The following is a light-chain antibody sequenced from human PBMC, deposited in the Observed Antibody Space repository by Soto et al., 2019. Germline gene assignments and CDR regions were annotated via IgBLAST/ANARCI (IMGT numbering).Light chain of an antibody. V-gene: IGKV3-15*01. CDR3: QQYNNWPQT. CDR2: GAS. J-gene: IGKJ2*01. Sequence: EIVMTQSPATLSVSPGERATLSCRASLRVSSNLAWYQQKPGQAPRLLIYGASTRATGIPARFSGSVSGTEFTLTISSLQSEDFAVYYCQQYNNWPQTFGQGTKLEIK. CDR1: LRVSSN.